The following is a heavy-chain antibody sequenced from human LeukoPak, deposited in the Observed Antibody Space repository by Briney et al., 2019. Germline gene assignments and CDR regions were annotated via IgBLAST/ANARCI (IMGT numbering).Heavy chain of an antibody. CDR3: ARFFLEPMVRGPTGIDY. Sequence: TGGSLRLSCAASGFTFSNYEMNWVRQAPGKGLEWISFIDGTGETMFYADSVRGRFTISRDNAKNSLYLQMSSLRSDDTAVYYCARFFLEPMVRGPTGIDYWGQGTLVTVSS. CDR2: IDGTGETM. J-gene: IGHJ4*02. D-gene: IGHD3-10*01. V-gene: IGHV3-48*03. CDR1: GFTFSNYE.